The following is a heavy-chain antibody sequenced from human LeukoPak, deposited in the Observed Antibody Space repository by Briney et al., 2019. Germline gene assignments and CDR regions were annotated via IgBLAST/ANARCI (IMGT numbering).Heavy chain of an antibody. D-gene: IGHD3-3*01. CDR2: ISAYNGNT. J-gene: IGHJ4*02. CDR1: AYTFTNYG. V-gene: IGHV1-18*01. CDR3: ARIYDFWSGSDY. Sequence: ASVKVSCKASAYTFTNYGITWVRQAPGQGLEWMGWISAYNGNTNYAQKFQGRITLTTDTSTSTAYMELRSLRSDDTAVYYCARIYDFWSGSDYWDQGTLVTVSS.